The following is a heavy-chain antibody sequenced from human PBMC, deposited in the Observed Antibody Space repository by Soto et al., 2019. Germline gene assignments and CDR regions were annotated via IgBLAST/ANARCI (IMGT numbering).Heavy chain of an antibody. CDR2: IYYSGST. CDR3: ARVGPDYGDYGGFPQYFQH. CDR1: GGSISSYY. Sequence: SETLSLTCTVSGGSISSYYWSWIRQPPGKGLEWIGYIYYSGSTNYNPSLKSRVTISVDTSKNQFSLKLSSVTAADTAVYYCARVGPDYGDYGGFPQYFQHWGQGTLVTVSS. J-gene: IGHJ1*01. D-gene: IGHD4-17*01. V-gene: IGHV4-59*01.